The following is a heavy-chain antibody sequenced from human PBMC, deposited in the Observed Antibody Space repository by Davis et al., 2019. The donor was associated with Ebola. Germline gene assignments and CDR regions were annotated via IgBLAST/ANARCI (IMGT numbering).Heavy chain of an antibody. D-gene: IGHD6-19*01. Sequence: GESLKISCAASGFTFSSYAMSWVRQAPGKGLEWVSAISGSGGSTYYADSVKGRFTISRDNSKNTLYLQMNSLRAEDTAVYYCAKDRGRYSSGWYSFDYWGQGTPVTVSS. CDR1: GFTFSSYA. V-gene: IGHV3-23*01. CDR2: ISGSGGST. CDR3: AKDRGRYSSGWYSFDY. J-gene: IGHJ4*02.